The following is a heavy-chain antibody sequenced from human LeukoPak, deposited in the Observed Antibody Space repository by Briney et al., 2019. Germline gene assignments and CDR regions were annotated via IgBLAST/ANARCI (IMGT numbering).Heavy chain of an antibody. CDR1: YTFXXXA. CDR2: MNTNTGNP. J-gene: IGHJ6*03. CDR3: XRXXLXXYXXDV. Sequence: YTFXXXAMNWVRQAPGXXLXWMGWMNTNTGNPTYAQGFTGRFVFSLDTSVSTAYLQISSLKAEDTAVYYCXRXXLXXYXXDVWGXGTTVTVSS. V-gene: IGHV7-4-1*02.